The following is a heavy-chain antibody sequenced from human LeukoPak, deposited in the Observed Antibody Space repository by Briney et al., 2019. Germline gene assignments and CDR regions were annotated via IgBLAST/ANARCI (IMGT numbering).Heavy chain of an antibody. V-gene: IGHV1-69*06. CDR1: GGTFSSYA. Sequence: SVKVSCKASGGTFSSYAISWVRQAPGQGLEWMGGIIPIFGTANYAQKFLGRVTITADKSTSTAYMELSSLRSEDTAVYYCARVPPPPKGGFDYWGQGTLVTVSS. CDR3: ARVPPPPKGGFDY. CDR2: IIPIFGTA. J-gene: IGHJ4*02.